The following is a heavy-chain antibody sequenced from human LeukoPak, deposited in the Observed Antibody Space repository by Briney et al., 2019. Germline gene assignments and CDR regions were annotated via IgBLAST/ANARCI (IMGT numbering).Heavy chain of an antibody. CDR1: GFSSSSYA. V-gene: IGHV3-23*01. CDR2: ISGIGGST. CDR3: AKDRSLVVVIAILFDY. Sequence: GGSLRLSCAASGFSSSSYAMSWVRQAPGKGLEWVSAISGIGGSTYYADSVKGRFTISRDNSKNTLYLQMNSLRAEDTAVYYCAKDRSLVVVIAILFDYWGQGTLVTVSS. D-gene: IGHD2-21*01. J-gene: IGHJ4*02.